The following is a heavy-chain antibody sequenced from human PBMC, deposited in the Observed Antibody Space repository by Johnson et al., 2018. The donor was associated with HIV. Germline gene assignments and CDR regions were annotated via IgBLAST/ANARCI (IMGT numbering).Heavy chain of an antibody. D-gene: IGHD3-9*01. CDR2: ISYDGSNK. Sequence: QVQLVESGGGVVQPGRSLRLSCAASGFTFSSYAMHWVRQAPGKGLEWVAVISYDGSNKYYADSVKGRFTISRDNSKNTLYLQMSSLRADDTAVYYCARGFDWHWPTSAFHVWGQGTMVSVSS. CDR1: GFTFSSYA. J-gene: IGHJ3*01. V-gene: IGHV3-30*04. CDR3: ARGFDWHWPTSAFHV.